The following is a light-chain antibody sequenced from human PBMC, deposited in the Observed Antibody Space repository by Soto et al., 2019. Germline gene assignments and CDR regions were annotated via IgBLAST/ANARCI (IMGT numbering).Light chain of an antibody. Sequence: EIVMTQSPAALSVSPGERATLSCRASQSVSSNLAWYQQKPGQAPRLLIYGASTRATGIPARFSGSGSGTEFTLTISSLQSEDFAVFYCQQYNNWPWTFXXGAKVEIK. V-gene: IGKV3-15*01. J-gene: IGKJ1*01. CDR3: QQYNNWPWT. CDR2: GAS. CDR1: QSVSSN.